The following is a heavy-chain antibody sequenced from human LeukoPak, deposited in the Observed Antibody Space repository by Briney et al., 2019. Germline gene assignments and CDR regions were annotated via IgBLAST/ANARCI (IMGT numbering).Heavy chain of an antibody. Sequence: SQTLSLTCAISGDSVSSNSASWNWIRQSPSRGLEWLGRTYYRSKWNSDYAVSVKSRITINPDTSKNQFSLHLESVTPEDTAVYYCARDPDNSYEWGPFDPWGQGALVTVSS. V-gene: IGHV6-1*01. CDR3: ARDPDNSYEWGPFDP. D-gene: IGHD1-1*01. CDR2: TYYRSKWNS. CDR1: GDSVSSNSAS. J-gene: IGHJ5*02.